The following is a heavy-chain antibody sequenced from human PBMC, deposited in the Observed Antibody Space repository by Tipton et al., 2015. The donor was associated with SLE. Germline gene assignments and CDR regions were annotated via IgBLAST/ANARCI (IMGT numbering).Heavy chain of an antibody. CDR3: ARGGYSSGWYGDYFVY. J-gene: IGHJ4*02. Sequence: TLSLTCTVSGDTISDHYWSWIRRPPGKGLEWIGYISYSGGTTYSPSPKSRVTISLDTSKTQFSLKLKSVTAADTAIYYCARGGYSSGWYGDYFVYCGQGTLVTVSS. V-gene: IGHV4-59*11. D-gene: IGHD6-19*01. CDR2: ISYSGGT. CDR1: GDTISDHY.